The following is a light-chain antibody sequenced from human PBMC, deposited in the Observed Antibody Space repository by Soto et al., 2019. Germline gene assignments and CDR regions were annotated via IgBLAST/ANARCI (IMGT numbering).Light chain of an antibody. CDR2: DAS. CDR3: QRRSNWPLT. V-gene: IGKV3-11*01. Sequence: EIVLTQSPATLSLSPGERAALSCRASQSVSSHLAWYQQKPGQAPRLLIYDASNRATGIPARFSGSGSGTDFTLIISSLDPEDLAVYYCQRRSNWPLTFGGGTKVEIK. CDR1: QSVSSH. J-gene: IGKJ4*01.